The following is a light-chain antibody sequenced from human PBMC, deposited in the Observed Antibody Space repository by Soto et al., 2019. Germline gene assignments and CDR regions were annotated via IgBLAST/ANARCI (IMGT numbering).Light chain of an antibody. CDR2: WAS. CDR1: QSVLYSSNNENY. CDR3: QQYYSTPQT. Sequence: DIVMTQSPDSLAVSLGERATINCKSSQSVLYSSNNENYLAWYQQKPGQPPKLLIYWASTRESGVPDRFSGSASGTDFTLTISSLQAEDVAVYYCQQYYSTPQTFGQGTKVEI. V-gene: IGKV4-1*01. J-gene: IGKJ1*01.